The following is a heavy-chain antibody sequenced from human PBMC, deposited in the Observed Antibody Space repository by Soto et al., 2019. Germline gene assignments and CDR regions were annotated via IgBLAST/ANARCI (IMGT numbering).Heavy chain of an antibody. J-gene: IGHJ3*02. CDR3: ARGKRTGDAFDI. D-gene: IGHD3-9*01. CDR1: GYTFTSYD. CDR2: MNPNSGNT. Sequence: ASVKVSCKASGYTFTSYDINWVRQATGQGLEWMGWMNPNSGNTGYAQKFQGRVTMTRNTSISTAYMELSSLRSEDTAVYYCARGKRTGDAFDIWGQGTRVTVSS. V-gene: IGHV1-8*01.